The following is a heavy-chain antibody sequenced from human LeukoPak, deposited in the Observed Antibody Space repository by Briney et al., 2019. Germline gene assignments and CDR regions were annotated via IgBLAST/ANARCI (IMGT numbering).Heavy chain of an antibody. CDR3: ARGCGGDCYSFDY. Sequence: PGGSLRLSCAASGFTFSNYAMHWVRQAPGKGLEWVAVMSYDGSNKYYADSVKGRFTISRDNSQNTLYLQMNSLRIEDTAVYNCARGCGGDCYSFDYWGQGTLVTVSS. J-gene: IGHJ4*02. CDR1: GFTFSNYA. CDR2: MSYDGSNK. V-gene: IGHV3-30*04. D-gene: IGHD2-21*02.